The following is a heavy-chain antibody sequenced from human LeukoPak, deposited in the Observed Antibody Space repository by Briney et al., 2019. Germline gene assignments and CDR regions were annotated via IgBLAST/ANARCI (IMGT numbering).Heavy chain of an antibody. J-gene: IGHJ4*02. CDR1: GYTYTSYR. D-gene: IGHD6-19*01. CDR2: ISAYNGNT. Sequence: ASVKVSCKASGYTYTSYRISWVRQARGRQLEWMGWISAYNGNTNYAQKLQGRVTMTTDTSTSTAYMELRSLRSDDTAVYYCARYSSGWIDYWGQGTLVTVSS. V-gene: IGHV1-18*01. CDR3: ARYSSGWIDY.